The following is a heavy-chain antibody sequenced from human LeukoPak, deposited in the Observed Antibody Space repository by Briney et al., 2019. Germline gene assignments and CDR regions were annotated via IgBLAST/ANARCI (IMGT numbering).Heavy chain of an antibody. CDR3: ARSGLIDY. J-gene: IGHJ4*02. Sequence: SETLSLTCTVSGGSISSSSYYWGWIRQPPGKGLEWIGSIYYSGSTYYNPSLKSRVTISVDTSKNQFSLKLSSVTAADTAVYYCARSGLIDYWGQGTLVPSPQ. CDR1: GGSISSSSYY. CDR2: IYYSGST. V-gene: IGHV4-39*07.